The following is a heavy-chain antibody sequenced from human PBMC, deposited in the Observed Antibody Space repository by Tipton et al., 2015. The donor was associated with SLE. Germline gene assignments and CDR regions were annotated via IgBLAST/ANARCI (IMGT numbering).Heavy chain of an antibody. CDR3: ARQRFCSGGSCYADY. D-gene: IGHD2-15*01. J-gene: IGHJ4*02. CDR1: GLTFTSYW. Sequence: SLRLSCTASGLTFTSYWMGWVRQAPGQGLEWVASIKQDGSEIKYVDSVRGRFTISRDNAKKSLYLQMQSLRAGDTAVYYCARQRFCSGGSCYADYWGQGTLVTVSS. CDR2: IKQDGSEI. V-gene: IGHV3-7*01.